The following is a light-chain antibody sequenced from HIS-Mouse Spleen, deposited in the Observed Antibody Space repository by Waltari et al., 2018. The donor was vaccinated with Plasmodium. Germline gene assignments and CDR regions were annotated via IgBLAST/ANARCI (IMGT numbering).Light chain of an antibody. CDR3: QQYNSYSWT. CDR1: QSISSW. J-gene: IGKJ1*01. Sequence: DIQMTQSPSTLSASAGARVTITCRASQSISSWLAWYQQKPGKAPKLLIYKASSLESGVPSRFSGSGSGTEFTLTISSLQPDDFATYYCQQYNSYSWTFGQGTKVEIK. V-gene: IGKV1-5*03. CDR2: KAS.